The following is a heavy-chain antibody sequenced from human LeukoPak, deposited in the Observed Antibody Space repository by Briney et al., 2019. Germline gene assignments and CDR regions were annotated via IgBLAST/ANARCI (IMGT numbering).Heavy chain of an antibody. CDR2: ISAYNGNT. V-gene: IGHV1-18*01. Sequence: ASVKVSCKASGYTFTSYAMHWVRQAPGQRLEWMGWISAYNGNTNYAQKLQGRVTMTTDTSTSTAYMELRSLRSDDTAVYYCARCDTRYSNYGDYWGQGTLVTVSS. J-gene: IGHJ4*02. CDR1: GYTFTSYA. CDR3: ARCDTRYSNYGDY. D-gene: IGHD4-11*01.